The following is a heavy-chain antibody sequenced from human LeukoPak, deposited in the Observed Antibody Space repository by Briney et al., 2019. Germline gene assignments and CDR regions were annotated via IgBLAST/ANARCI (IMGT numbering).Heavy chain of an antibody. Sequence: SETLSLTCSVSGVSISHYYWTWIRQPAGKGLEWIGRFYASGTMIYNPSLKSRAAMSADTSKNQFSLMVTSVTAADTAVYYCARGSYGYIDYWGQGILVTVSS. CDR1: GVSISHYY. CDR2: FYASGTM. CDR3: ARGSYGYIDY. J-gene: IGHJ4*02. D-gene: IGHD3-16*01. V-gene: IGHV4-4*07.